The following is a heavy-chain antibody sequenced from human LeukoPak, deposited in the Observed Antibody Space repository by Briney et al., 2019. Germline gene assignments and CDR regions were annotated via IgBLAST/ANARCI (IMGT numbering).Heavy chain of an antibody. V-gene: IGHV3-23*01. D-gene: IGHD2-15*01. CDR3: AKGFSVRGRFDP. CDR1: GLTFSSNS. Sequence: GGSLRLSCVASGLTFSSNSMSWVRQPPGMGLEWVSGISVSGITVYADSVKGRLTISRDNSKNTLYLQMNNLRAEDTALYYCAKGFSVRGRFDPWGRGTQVTVSS. CDR2: ISVSGIT. J-gene: IGHJ5*02.